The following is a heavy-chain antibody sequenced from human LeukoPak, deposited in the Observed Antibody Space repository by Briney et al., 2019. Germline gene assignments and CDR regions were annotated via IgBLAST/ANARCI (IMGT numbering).Heavy chain of an antibody. J-gene: IGHJ4*02. V-gene: IGHV1-8*01. CDR3: ARGLEAMITFGGVDLGY. CDR1: GYTFTSYD. CDR2: MNPNSGNT. D-gene: IGHD3-16*01. Sequence: ASVKVSCKASGYTFTSYDINWVRQATGQGLEWMGWMNPNSGNTGYAQKFQGRVTMTRNTSISTAYMELSSLRSEDTAVYYCARGLEAMITFGGVDLGYWGQGTLVTVSS.